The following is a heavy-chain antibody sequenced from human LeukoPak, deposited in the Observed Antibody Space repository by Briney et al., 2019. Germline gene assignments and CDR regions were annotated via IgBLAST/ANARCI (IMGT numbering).Heavy chain of an antibody. V-gene: IGHV4-38-2*01. Sequence: PSETLSRTCAVSGYSISSGYYWGWIRQPPGKGLEWIGSIYHSGSTYYNPSLKSRVTISVDTSKNQFSLKLSSVTAADTAVYYCARLEDIVVVPAAIWAFDIWGQGTMVTVSS. D-gene: IGHD2-2*02. CDR3: ARLEDIVVVPAAIWAFDI. J-gene: IGHJ3*02. CDR1: GYSISSGYY. CDR2: IYHSGST.